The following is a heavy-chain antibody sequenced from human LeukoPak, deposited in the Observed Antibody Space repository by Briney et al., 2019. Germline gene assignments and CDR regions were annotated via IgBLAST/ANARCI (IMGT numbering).Heavy chain of an antibody. Sequence: PSETLSLTCAVSGGSINSNNWWSWVRQPPGKGLEWIGEIYHSGSTNYNPSLKSRVTISVDKSKKQFSLKLSSVTAADTAVYYCARLGYSYGYVRWFDPWGQGTLVTVSS. CDR1: GGSINSNNW. D-gene: IGHD5-18*01. CDR3: ARLGYSYGYVRWFDP. V-gene: IGHV4-4*02. J-gene: IGHJ5*02. CDR2: IYHSGST.